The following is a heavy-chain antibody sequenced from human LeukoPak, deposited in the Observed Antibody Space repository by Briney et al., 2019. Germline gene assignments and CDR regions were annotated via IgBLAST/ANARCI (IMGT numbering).Heavy chain of an antibody. J-gene: IGHJ4*02. CDR2: LTGSDSRT. CDR3: ATHFYDSGSYYNVDS. V-gene: IGHV3-23*01. D-gene: IGHD3-10*01. Sequence: HTGGSLRLSCAASVFIFSSYPMSWVRQAPGKGLEWVSALTGSDSRTYYADSVKGRFTISRENSKKTLYLQMNSLRADDTAVYYCATHFYDSGSYYNVDSWGQGTLVTVSS. CDR1: VFIFSSYP.